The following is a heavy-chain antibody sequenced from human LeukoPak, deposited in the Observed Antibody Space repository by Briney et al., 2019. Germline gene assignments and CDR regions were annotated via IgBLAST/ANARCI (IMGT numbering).Heavy chain of an antibody. CDR3: ARDIGHSSSFLPYWFYP. Sequence: KTSETLSLTCTVSGGSITTYYWSWIRQPPGRGLEWIGYIYYSGGTYYNPSLKSRVTLSVDTSKNQFSLKLSSVTAADTAVYYCARDIGHSSSFLPYWFYPCGQGTLVTVSS. CDR2: IYYSGGT. V-gene: IGHV4-59*01. J-gene: IGHJ5*02. D-gene: IGHD6-6*01. CDR1: GGSITTYY.